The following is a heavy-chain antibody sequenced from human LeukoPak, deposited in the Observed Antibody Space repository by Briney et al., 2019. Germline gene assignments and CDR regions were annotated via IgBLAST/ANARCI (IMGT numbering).Heavy chain of an antibody. CDR3: ARWETFCSGGSCYDAFDT. V-gene: IGHV3-30*04. CDR2: ISSDVSNK. J-gene: IGHJ3*02. CDR1: GFTFSSYA. Sequence: GGSLRLSCAASGFTFSSYAMHWVRQAPGKGLEWVAVISSDVSNKYYADCVKGRFTISRDNSKNTLYLQMNSLRAEDTSVYYCARWETFCSGGSCYDAFDTGGQGTMVTVSS. D-gene: IGHD2-15*01.